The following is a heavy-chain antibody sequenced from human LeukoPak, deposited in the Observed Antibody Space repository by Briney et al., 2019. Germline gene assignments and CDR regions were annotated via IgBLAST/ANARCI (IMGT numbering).Heavy chain of an antibody. CDR3: ARGPSGYHNT. CDR2: ISSSSSYI. V-gene: IGHV3-21*01. D-gene: IGHD5-12*01. CDR1: GFTFSSYN. J-gene: IGHJ4*02. Sequence: GGSLRLSCAASGFTFSSYNMNWVRQAPGKGLEWVSSISSSSSYIYYADSVKGRFTISRDNAKNSLYLQMNSLRAEDTAVYYCARGPSGYHNTGGQGTLVTVSS.